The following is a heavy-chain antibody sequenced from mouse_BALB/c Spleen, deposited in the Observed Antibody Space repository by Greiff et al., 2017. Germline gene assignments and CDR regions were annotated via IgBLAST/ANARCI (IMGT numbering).Heavy chain of an antibody. V-gene: IGHV5-9-4*01. CDR1: GFTFSSYA. CDR3: ARDRYDYGSSYDYYAMDY. D-gene: IGHD1-1*01. Sequence: EVRLMESGGGLVKPGGSLKLPCAASGFTFSSYAMSWVRQSPEQRLEWVAEISSGGSYTYYPDTVTGRFTISRDNAKNTLYLEMSSLRSEDTAMYYCARDRYDYGSSYDYYAMDYWGQGTSVTVSS. CDR2: ISSGGSYT. J-gene: IGHJ4*01.